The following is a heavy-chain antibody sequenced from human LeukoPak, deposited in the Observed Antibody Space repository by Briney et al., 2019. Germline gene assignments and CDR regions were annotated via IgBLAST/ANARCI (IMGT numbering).Heavy chain of an antibody. CDR2: INHSGST. CDR3: ARPNSSGWSRDPYWYFDL. D-gene: IGHD6-19*01. J-gene: IGHJ2*01. CDR1: GGSFSGYY. Sequence: SETLSLTCAVYGGSFSGYYWSWIRQPPGKGLEWIGEINHSGSTNNNPSLKSRVTISVDPSKNQFSLKLSSVTAADTAVYYCARPNSSGWSRDPYWYFDLWGRGTLVTVSS. V-gene: IGHV4-34*01.